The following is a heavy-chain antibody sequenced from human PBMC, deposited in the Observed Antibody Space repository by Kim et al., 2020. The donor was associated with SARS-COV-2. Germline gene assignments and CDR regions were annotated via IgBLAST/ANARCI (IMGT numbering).Heavy chain of an antibody. CDR2: INTYNGNT. Sequence: ASVKVSCKASGYTFTSYGISWVRQAPGQGLEWMGWINTYNGNTNYAQKLQGRVTMTTDISTSTAYMALRSLRSDDTAVYYCARDREDSSGPGAVWGQGTTVTVSS. CDR1: GYTFTSYG. CDR3: ARDREDSSGPGAV. V-gene: IGHV1-18*04. J-gene: IGHJ6*02. D-gene: IGHD3-22*01.